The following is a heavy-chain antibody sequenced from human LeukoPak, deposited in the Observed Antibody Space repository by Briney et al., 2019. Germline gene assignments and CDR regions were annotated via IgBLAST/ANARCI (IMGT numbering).Heavy chain of an antibody. J-gene: IGHJ5*02. CDR2: INTNTGNP. CDR3: ARDHDYYDSSGYPNWFDP. Sequence: EASVKVSCKASGYTFTTYAMNWVRQAPGQGLEWMGWINTNTGNPTYAQGFTGRFVFSLDTSVSTAYLQISSLKAEDTAVYYCARDHDYYDSSGYPNWFDPWGQGTLVTVSS. CDR1: GYTFTTYA. D-gene: IGHD3-22*01. V-gene: IGHV7-4-1*02.